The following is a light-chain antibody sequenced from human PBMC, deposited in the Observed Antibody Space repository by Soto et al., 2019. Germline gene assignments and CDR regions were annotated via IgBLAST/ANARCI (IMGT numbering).Light chain of an antibody. CDR1: QSVGSY. CDR2: GAS. V-gene: IGKV3-20*01. Sequence: EIVLTQSPGTLSLSPGERATLSCRASQSVGSYLAWYQQKPGQAPRLLIYGASSRATGIPDRFSGSGSGTDFTLTITRLEPEDFAVYYCQQYGSSPLTFGGGTKVEIK. J-gene: IGKJ4*01. CDR3: QQYGSSPLT.